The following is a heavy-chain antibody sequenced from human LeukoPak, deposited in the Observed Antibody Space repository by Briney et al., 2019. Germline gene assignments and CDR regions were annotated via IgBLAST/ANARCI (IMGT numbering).Heavy chain of an antibody. CDR3: ASSYTMIVVVDY. CDR1: GYSISSGYY. D-gene: IGHD3-22*01. J-gene: IGHJ4*02. Sequence: SETLSLTCAVSGYSISSGYYWGWIRQPPGEGLEWVGSIYHSGSTYYNPSLKSRVTISVDTSKNQFSLKLSSVTVADTAVYYCASSYTMIVVVDYWGQGTLVTVSS. V-gene: IGHV4-38-2*01. CDR2: IYHSGST.